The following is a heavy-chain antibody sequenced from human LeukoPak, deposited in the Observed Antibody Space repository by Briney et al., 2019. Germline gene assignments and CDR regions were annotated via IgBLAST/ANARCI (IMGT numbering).Heavy chain of an antibody. D-gene: IGHD5-12*01. Sequence: TSETLSLTCTVSGDSISGSRYYWGWIRQSPGKGLEWIGSLHYRVRTYYNPSLKSRATISVDTSKNQFSLKLGSVTAADTAVYYCASLVKDRSGYELVDYWGQGTLVTVSS. CDR2: LHYRVRT. J-gene: IGHJ4*02. V-gene: IGHV4-39*01. CDR1: GDSISGSRYY. CDR3: ASLVKDRSGYELVDY.